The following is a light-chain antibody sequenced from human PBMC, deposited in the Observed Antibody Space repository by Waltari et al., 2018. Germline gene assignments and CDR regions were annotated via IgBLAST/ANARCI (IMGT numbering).Light chain of an antibody. Sequence: DIQITQSPSSLSASIGDRVNITCRASQSIRRSLSWYQQNAGKSPRLLIFGAISLQSGVPSRFSGTDSGTDFTLTISSLQPEDSAMYYCQQNYNVPPTFGGGTKVEIK. CDR3: QQNYNVPPT. V-gene: IGKV1-39*01. CDR2: GAI. J-gene: IGKJ4*01. CDR1: QSIRRS.